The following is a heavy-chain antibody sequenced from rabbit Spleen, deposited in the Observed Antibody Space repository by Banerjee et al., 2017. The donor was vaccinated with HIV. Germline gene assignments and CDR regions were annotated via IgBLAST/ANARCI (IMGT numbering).Heavy chain of an antibody. D-gene: IGHD4-1*01. CDR2: IYPVFGIR. CDR1: GFTIDSAH. Sequence: QEQLVESGGGLVQPEGTLTLSCTASGFTIDSAHMCWVRQAPGKGLEWIGDIYPVFGIRNYANSVKGRFTISSDNAQNMVFLQMTTLTVSDTATYFCARDLASVIGWNFNLWGQGTLVTVS. CDR3: ARDLASVIGWNFNL. J-gene: IGHJ4*01. V-gene: IGHV1S47*01.